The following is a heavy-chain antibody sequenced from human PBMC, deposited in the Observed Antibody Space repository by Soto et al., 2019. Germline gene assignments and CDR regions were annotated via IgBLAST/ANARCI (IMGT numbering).Heavy chain of an antibody. Sequence: LRLYCAATGFTFSSYGMHWVRQAQGKGLEWVAVIWYDGSNKYYADSVKGRFTISRDNSKNTLYLQMNSLRAEDTAVYYCARDLNDDDAFDIWGQGTMVTVSS. V-gene: IGHV3-33*01. CDR1: GFTFSSYG. CDR2: IWYDGSNK. J-gene: IGHJ3*02. CDR3: ARDLNDDDAFDI. D-gene: IGHD3-16*01.